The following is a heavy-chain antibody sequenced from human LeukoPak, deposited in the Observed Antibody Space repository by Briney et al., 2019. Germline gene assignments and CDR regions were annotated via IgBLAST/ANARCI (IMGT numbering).Heavy chain of an antibody. J-gene: IGHJ3*02. CDR1: GFTFSSYW. CDR2: INSDGSNT. V-gene: IGHV3-74*01. Sequence: GGSLRLSCAASGFTFSSYWMHWVRQAPGKGLVWVSRINSDGSNTIYADSVQGRFTISRDNAKNTLYLQLSSLRAEDTAVYYCARGRKDHAFDIWGQGTMVTVSS. CDR3: ARGRKDHAFDI.